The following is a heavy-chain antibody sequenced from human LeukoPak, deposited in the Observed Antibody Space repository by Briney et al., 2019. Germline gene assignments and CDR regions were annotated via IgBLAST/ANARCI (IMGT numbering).Heavy chain of an antibody. D-gene: IGHD1-1*01. J-gene: IGHJ6*02. V-gene: IGHV4-61*01. CDR2: IYYSGST. CDR3: ARDPMNDYYYYGMDV. CDR1: GGSVSSGSYY. Sequence: SETLSLTCTVSGGSVSSGSYYWSWIRQPPGKGLEWIGYIYYSGSTYYNPSLKSRVTISVDTSKNQFSLKLSSVTAADTAVYYCARDPMNDYYYYGMDVWGQGTTVTVSS.